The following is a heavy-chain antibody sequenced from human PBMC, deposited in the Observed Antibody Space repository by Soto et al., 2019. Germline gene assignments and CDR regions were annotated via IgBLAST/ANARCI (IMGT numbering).Heavy chain of an antibody. V-gene: IGHV4-34*01. Sequence: SETLSLTCAVHGGSFGDYYWGWIRQPPGKGLEWIGEISHSGSTNYNAPLKSRVTISVDTSKNQFSLKLSSVTAADTAVYYCAGRGSGYPYYYYYGMDVWGQGTTVTVSS. D-gene: IGHD3-22*01. CDR1: GGSFGDYY. J-gene: IGHJ6*02. CDR3: AGRGSGYPYYYYYGMDV. CDR2: ISHSGST.